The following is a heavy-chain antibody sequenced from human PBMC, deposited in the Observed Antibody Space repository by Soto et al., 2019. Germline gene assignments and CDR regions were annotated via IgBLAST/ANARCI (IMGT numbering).Heavy chain of an antibody. Sequence: DVQLLESGGGLVQPGGSLRLSCVVSGFSFTYAIIWVRQAPGKGQEWVSGITGGGSTEYAASVKGRFTISRDNSKNTVDLQMNSLRAEDNAMYYCAKDAVYNDGLWLVSDWGQGTLVTVS. CDR1: GFSFTYA. D-gene: IGHD2-21*01. CDR2: ITGGGST. J-gene: IGHJ4*02. CDR3: AKDAVYNDGLWLVSD. V-gene: IGHV3-23*01.